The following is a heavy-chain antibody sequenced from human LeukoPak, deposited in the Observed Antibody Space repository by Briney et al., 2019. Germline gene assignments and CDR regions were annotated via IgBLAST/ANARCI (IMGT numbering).Heavy chain of an antibody. CDR1: GFPFSFYE. CDR3: ALLAVASDFDY. Sequence: HSGGSLRLSCAVSGFPFSFYEINWVRQAPGKGLEWVSNIGSSGRTRYYADSVKGRFSISRGNAKNSLYLQMNSLRVEDTGVYYCALLAVASDFDYWGQGALVTVSS. D-gene: IGHD6-19*01. J-gene: IGHJ4*02. V-gene: IGHV3-48*03. CDR2: IGSSGRTR.